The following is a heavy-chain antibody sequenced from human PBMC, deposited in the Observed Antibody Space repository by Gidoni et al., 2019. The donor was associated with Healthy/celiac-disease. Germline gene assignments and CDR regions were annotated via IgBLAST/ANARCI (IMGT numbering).Heavy chain of an antibody. V-gene: IGHV4-59*01. CDR2: IYYSGST. D-gene: IGHD6-19*01. Sequence: QVQLQESGPGLVKPSETLSLTCTVSGGSISSYYWSWIRQPPGKGLEWIGYIYYSGSTNYNPSLKSRVTISVDTSKNQFSLKLSSETAADTAVYYCARSPYSSGWYVDYWGQGTLVTVSS. CDR1: GGSISSYY. CDR3: ARSPYSSGWYVDY. J-gene: IGHJ4*02.